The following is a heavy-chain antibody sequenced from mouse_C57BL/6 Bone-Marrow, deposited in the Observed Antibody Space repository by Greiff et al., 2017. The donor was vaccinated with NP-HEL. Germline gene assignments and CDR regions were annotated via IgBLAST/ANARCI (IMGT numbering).Heavy chain of an antibody. V-gene: IGHV1-15*01. J-gene: IGHJ1*03. CDR2: IDPETGGT. Sequence: VQLQQSGAELVRPGASVTLSCKALGYTFTDYEMHWVKQTPVHGLEWIGAIDPETGGTAYNQKFKGKAILTADKSSSTAYMELRSLTSEDSAVYYCTRGRRGSSPHWYFDVWGTGTTVTVSS. CDR1: GYTFTDYE. D-gene: IGHD1-1*01. CDR3: TRGRRGSSPHWYFDV.